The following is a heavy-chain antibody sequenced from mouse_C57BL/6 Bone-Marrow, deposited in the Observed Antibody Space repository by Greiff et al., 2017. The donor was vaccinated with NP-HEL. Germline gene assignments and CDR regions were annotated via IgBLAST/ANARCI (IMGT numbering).Heavy chain of an antibody. Sequence: VQLKESGGGLVQPGGSLSLSCAASGFTFTDYYMSWVRQPPGKALEWLGFIRNKANGYTTEYSASVKGRFTISRDNSQSILYLQMNALGAEDSATYYCARGGARNYFDYWGQGTTLTVSS. CDR3: ARGGARNYFDY. CDR2: IRNKANGYTT. CDR1: GFTFTDYY. V-gene: IGHV7-3*01. J-gene: IGHJ2*01.